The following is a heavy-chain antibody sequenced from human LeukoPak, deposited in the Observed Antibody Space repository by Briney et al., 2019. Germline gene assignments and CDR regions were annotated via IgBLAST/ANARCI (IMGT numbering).Heavy chain of an antibody. CDR1: GFTFSDYY. CDR2: ISSSGSTI. CDR3: ARAYSSSWYFVY. Sequence: SLRLSFAASGFTFSDYYMSWIRQAPGKGLEWVSYISSSGSTIYYADSVKGRFTISRDNAKNSLYLQMNSLRAEDTAVYYCARAYSSSWYFVYWGQGTLVTVSS. D-gene: IGHD6-13*01. J-gene: IGHJ4*02. V-gene: IGHV3-11*04.